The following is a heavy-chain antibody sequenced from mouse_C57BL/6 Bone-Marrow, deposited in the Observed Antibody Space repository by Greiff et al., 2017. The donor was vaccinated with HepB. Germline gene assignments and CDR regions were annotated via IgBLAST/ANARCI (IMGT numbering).Heavy chain of an antibody. D-gene: IGHD1-1*01. V-gene: IGHV1-50*01. J-gene: IGHJ4*01. CDR2: IDPSDSYT. CDR3: ARRDYYGSSPYAMDY. CDR1: GYTFTSYW. Sequence: QSCKASGYTFTSYWMQWVKQRPGQGLEWIGEIDPSDSYTNYNQKFKGKATLTVDTSSSTAYMQLSSLTSEDSAVYYCARRDYYGSSPYAMDYWGQGTSVTVSS.